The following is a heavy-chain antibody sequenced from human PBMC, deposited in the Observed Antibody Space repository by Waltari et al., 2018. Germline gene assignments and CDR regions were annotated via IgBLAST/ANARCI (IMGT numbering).Heavy chain of an antibody. J-gene: IGHJ4*02. CDR1: GGTLSSYA. CDR2: IIPIFGTA. D-gene: IGHD5-12*01. Sequence: QVQLVQSGAEVKKPGSSVKVSCKASGGTLSSYALSWVRQAPGQGLEWMGGIIPIFGTANYAQKFQGRVTITADESTSTAYMELSSLRSEDTAVYYCARVDRDGYTIGALDYWGQGTLVTVSS. V-gene: IGHV1-69*01. CDR3: ARVDRDGYTIGALDY.